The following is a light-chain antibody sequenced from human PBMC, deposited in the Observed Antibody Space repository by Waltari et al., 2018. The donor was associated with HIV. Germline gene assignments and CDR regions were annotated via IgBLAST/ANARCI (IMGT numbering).Light chain of an antibody. CDR1: SSNIGSKT. J-gene: IGLJ2*01. Sequence: QSVLTQPPSASGTPGQRVTISCSGSSSNIGSKTVNRYRHPPGTAPKLLIYSNNQRPSGVPDRFSGSKSGTSASLAISGLQSEDEADYYCAAWDDSLNGVVFGGGTKLTVL. CDR2: SNN. CDR3: AAWDDSLNGVV. V-gene: IGLV1-44*01.